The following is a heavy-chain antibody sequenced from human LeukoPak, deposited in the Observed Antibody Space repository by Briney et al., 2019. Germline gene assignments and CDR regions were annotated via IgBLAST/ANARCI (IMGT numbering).Heavy chain of an antibody. D-gene: IGHD3-22*01. Sequence: SVKVSCKASGGTFSNYAINWVRQAPGQGLDWMGGIIPMFATVNYAQKFQGRVTITTDESTNTAYMELSGLRSEDTAVYYCARNHDNAGYYDAYFDYWGQGTLVTVSS. J-gene: IGHJ4*02. V-gene: IGHV1-69*05. CDR2: IIPMFATV. CDR1: GGTFSNYA. CDR3: ARNHDNAGYYDAYFDY.